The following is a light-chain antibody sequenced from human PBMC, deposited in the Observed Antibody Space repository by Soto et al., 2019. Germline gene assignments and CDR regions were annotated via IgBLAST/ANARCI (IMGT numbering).Light chain of an antibody. CDR3: QQYNNLPPIT. V-gene: IGKV3-15*01. Sequence: EIVMTQSPATLSVSPGERATLSCRASQSVSSNLAWYQQKPGQAPRLRIYGASTTATGIPARFSGSGSGTEFTLTLSILQSEDFAVYDCQQYNNLPPITLGQGTRLEIK. CDR1: QSVSSN. J-gene: IGKJ5*01. CDR2: GAS.